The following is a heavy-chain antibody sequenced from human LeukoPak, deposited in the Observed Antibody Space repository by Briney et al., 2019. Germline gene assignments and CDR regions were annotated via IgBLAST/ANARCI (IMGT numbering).Heavy chain of an antibody. CDR3: ARWTTVVTPPFDY. V-gene: IGHV3-48*03. CDR1: GFTFSSYE. D-gene: IGHD4-23*01. Sequence: PGGSLRLSCAASGFTFSSYEMNWVRQAPGKGLEWVSYISSSGSTIYYADSVKGRFTISRDNAKNSLYLQMNSLRAEDTAVYYCARWTTVVTPPFDYWGQGTLVTVSS. J-gene: IGHJ4*02. CDR2: ISSSGSTI.